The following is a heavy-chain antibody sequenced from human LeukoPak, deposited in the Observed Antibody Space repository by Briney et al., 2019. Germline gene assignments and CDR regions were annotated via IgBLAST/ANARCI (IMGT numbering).Heavy chain of an antibody. CDR1: GFTFSGYW. V-gene: IGHV3-7*03. CDR3: ARGRVGAPFDY. J-gene: IGHJ4*02. Sequence: GGSLRLSCAASGFTFSGYWMSWVRQAPGKGLEWVANTKQDGIEKYHVDSVKGRFTISRDNAKNSLDLQMNSLRAEDTAVCYCARGRVGAPFDYWGQGTLVTVSS. D-gene: IGHD1-26*01. CDR2: TKQDGIEK.